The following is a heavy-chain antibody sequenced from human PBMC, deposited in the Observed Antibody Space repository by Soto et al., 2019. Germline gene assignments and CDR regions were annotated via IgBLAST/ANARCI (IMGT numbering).Heavy chain of an antibody. CDR1: GGTVSNSA. V-gene: IGHV1-69*01. CDR3: GRGSSWTKVEY. J-gene: IGHJ4*02. D-gene: IGHD2-15*01. CDR2: IIPIFGPA. Sequence: QVQLVQSGAEVRKPGSSVKVSCKASGGTVSNSAISWLRQAPGQGLEWIGGIIPIFGPAVYARKFRGRVTITADESTSTAYMELSAVGSEDTAVYYCGRGSSWTKVEYWGQGTLVTVSS.